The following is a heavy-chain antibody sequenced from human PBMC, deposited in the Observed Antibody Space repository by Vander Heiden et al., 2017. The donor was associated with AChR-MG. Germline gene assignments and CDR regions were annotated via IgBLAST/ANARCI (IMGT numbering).Heavy chain of an antibody. Sequence: QVQLQQWGAGLLESSETLSLTCAVYGGSFSGYYWSWIRQPPGKGLEWIGEIIRSGSTNYNPSLKSRVTISVDTSKNQFSLKLSSVTAVDTAVYYCARRKGFFDYWGQGTLVTVSS. V-gene: IGHV4-34*12. J-gene: IGHJ4*02. CDR3: ARRKGFFDY. CDR1: GGSFSGYY. CDR2: IIRSGST.